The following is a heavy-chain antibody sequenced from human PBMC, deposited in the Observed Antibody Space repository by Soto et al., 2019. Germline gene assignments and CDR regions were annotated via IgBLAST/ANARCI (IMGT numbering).Heavy chain of an antibody. D-gene: IGHD3-22*01. CDR3: ERILNDNRGYYYFDY. CDR2: IYYNGSP. J-gene: IGHJ4*02. V-gene: IGHV4-39*01. CDR1: GGTISSSNFY. Sequence: SETLSLTCTVSGGTISSSNFYWGWIRQPPGKGLEGIGSIYYNGSPYDNPSLKSRVTLSVNPSKNRFYLNLRSVTAVDTALYYCERILNDNRGYYYFDYWGRGTLVTVSS.